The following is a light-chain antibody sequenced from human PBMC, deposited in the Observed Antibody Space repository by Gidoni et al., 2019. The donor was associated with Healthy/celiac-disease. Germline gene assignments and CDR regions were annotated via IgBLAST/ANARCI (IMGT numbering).Light chain of an antibody. V-gene: IGKV3-11*01. CDR1: QSVSSY. CDR3: QQRSNF. CDR2: DAS. Sequence: EIVLTQSPATLSLSPGERATLSCRASQSVSSYLAWYQQKPGQAPRLLIYDASNRATGIPARFSGSGSGTDFTLTISSLEPEDFAVYYCQQRSNFFGPGTKVDTK. J-gene: IGKJ3*01.